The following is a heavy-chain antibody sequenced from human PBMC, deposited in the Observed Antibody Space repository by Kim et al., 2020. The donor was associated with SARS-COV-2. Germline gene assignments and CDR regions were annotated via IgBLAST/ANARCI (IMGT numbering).Heavy chain of an antibody. CDR1: GGTFSSYA. CDR3: ARGGWSSWNYSPDDY. CDR2: IIPIFGTA. D-gene: IGHD6-13*01. Sequence: SVKVSCKASGGTFSSYAISWVRQAPGQGLEWMGGIIPIFGTANYAQKFQGRVTITADESTSTAYMELRSLRSEDTAVYYCARGGWSSWNYSPDDYWGQGTLVTVSS. V-gene: IGHV1-69*13. J-gene: IGHJ4*02.